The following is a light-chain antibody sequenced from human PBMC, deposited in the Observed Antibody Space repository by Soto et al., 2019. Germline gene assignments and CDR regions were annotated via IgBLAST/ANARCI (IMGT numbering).Light chain of an antibody. CDR3: QPYDHEPLT. Sequence: ETVFTQAPGTLSLCLGERATLSFRASQSFSQNYLALYKQKPGQAPRLLVCDSSTRATGVTDRFRGSGSGTDFTLTTTRLEPEDFVAYYCQPYDHEPLTFGEGTKVDIK. CDR2: DSS. CDR1: QSFSQNY. J-gene: IGKJ4*01. V-gene: IGKV3-20*01.